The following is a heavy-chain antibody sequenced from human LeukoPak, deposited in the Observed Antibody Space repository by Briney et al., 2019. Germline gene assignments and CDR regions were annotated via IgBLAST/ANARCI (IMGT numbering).Heavy chain of an antibody. J-gene: IGHJ4*02. CDR1: GFTFSSYA. CDR3: AKSPRYCTNGVCYTLYYFDY. CDR2: ISGSGGST. Sequence: GGSLRLSCAASGFTFSSYAMSWVRQAPGKGLEWVSAISGSGGSTYYADSVKGRFTISRDNSKNTLYLQMNSLRAEDTAVYYCAKSPRYCTNGVCYTLYYFDYWGQGTLVTVSS. D-gene: IGHD2-8*01. V-gene: IGHV3-23*01.